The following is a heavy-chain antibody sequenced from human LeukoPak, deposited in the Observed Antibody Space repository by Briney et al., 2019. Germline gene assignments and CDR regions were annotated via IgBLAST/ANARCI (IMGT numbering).Heavy chain of an antibody. CDR1: GGTFSSYA. J-gene: IGHJ3*02. CDR2: IIPIFGTA. D-gene: IGHD5-24*01. CDR3: ARGVEMATILDAFDI. Sequence: SVKVSCKASGGTFSSYAISWVRQAPGQGLEWMGGIIPIFGTANYAQKFQGRVTITADKSTSTAYMELSSLRSEDTAVYYCARGVEMATILDAFDIWGQGTMVTVSS. V-gene: IGHV1-69*06.